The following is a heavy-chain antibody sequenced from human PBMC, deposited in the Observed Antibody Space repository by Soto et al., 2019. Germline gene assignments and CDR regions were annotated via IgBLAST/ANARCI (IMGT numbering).Heavy chain of an antibody. CDR1: GFTFSGYW. J-gene: IGHJ4*02. CDR3: ARGSYGDYVDY. Sequence: GGSLRLSCAASGFTFSGYWMSWVRQAPGKGLEWVANIKQDGSEKYYVDSVKGRFTISRDNAKNSLYLQMNSLRAEDTAVYYCARGSYGDYVDYWGQGTLVTVSS. V-gene: IGHV3-7*01. CDR2: IKQDGSEK. D-gene: IGHD4-17*01.